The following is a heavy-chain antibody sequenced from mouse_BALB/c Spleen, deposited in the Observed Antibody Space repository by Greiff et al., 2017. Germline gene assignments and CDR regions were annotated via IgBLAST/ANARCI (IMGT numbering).Heavy chain of an antibody. Sequence: QVQLQQSGAELAKPGASVKMSCKASGYTFTSYWMHWVKQRPGQGLEWIGYINPSTGYTEYNQKFKDKATLTADKSSSTAYMQLSSLTSEASAVYYCARPMMVTTYGYWGQGTTLTVSS. V-gene: IGHV1-7*01. CDR1: GYTFTSYW. CDR3: ARPMMVTTYGY. D-gene: IGHD2-3*01. CDR2: INPSTGYT. J-gene: IGHJ2*01.